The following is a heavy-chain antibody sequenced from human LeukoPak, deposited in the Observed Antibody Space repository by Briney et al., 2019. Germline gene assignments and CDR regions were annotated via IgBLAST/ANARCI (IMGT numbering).Heavy chain of an antibody. J-gene: IGHJ4*02. V-gene: IGHV3-30*02. CDR3: AREQGYCSH. CDR1: GFTFSSYG. Sequence: GGSLRLSCAASGFTFSSYGVHWVRQAPGKGLEWVAFIRYDGSNKYYADSVKGRFTISRDNAKNSLYLQMNSLRVEDTAVYYCAREQGYCSHWGQGTLVTVSS. D-gene: IGHD2-15*01. CDR2: IRYDGSNK.